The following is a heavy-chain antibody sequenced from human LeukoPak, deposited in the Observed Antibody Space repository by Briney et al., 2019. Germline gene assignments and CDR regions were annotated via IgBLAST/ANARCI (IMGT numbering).Heavy chain of an antibody. V-gene: IGHV3-7*01. D-gene: IGHD3-10*01. J-gene: IGHJ4*02. CDR2: IKQDGSEK. Sequence: GGSLRLSCAASGFTFSSYAMSWVRQAPGKGLEWVANIKQDGSEKYYVDSVKGRFTISRDNAKNSLYLQMNSLRAEDTAVYYCARDSFRGSPFDYWGQGTLVTVSS. CDR1: GFTFSSYA. CDR3: ARDSFRGSPFDY.